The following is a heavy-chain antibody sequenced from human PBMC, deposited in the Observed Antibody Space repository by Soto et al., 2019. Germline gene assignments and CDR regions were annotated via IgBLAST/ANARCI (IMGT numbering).Heavy chain of an antibody. Sequence: SETLSLTCTVSGGSISSGGYYWSWIRQHPGKGLEWIGYIYYSGSTYYNPSLKSRVTISVDTSKNQFSLKLSSVTAADTAVYYCARVQTFSYYFDYWGQGTLVTVSS. CDR1: GGSISSGGYY. CDR2: IYYSGST. V-gene: IGHV4-31*03. J-gene: IGHJ4*02. CDR3: ARVQTFSYYFDY.